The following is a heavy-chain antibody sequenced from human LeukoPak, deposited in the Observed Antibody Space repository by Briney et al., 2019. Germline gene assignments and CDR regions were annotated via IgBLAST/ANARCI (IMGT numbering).Heavy chain of an antibody. J-gene: IGHJ4*02. CDR3: ARHPHYSIGYYDY. Sequence: GESLKISCKGSGYIFTSYWIGWVRQMPGKGLEWMGIIYPGDSDTRYSPSFQGQVTISADKSISTAYLQWSSLKASDTAMYYCARHPHYSIGYYDYWGQGTLVTVSS. CDR1: GYIFTSYW. CDR2: IYPGDSDT. D-gene: IGHD3-22*01. V-gene: IGHV5-51*01.